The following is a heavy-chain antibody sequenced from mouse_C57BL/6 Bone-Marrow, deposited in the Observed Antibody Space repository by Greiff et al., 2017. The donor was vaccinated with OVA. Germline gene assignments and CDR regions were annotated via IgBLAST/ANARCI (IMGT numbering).Heavy chain of an antibody. D-gene: IGHD1-1*01. CDR1: GYAFSSYW. V-gene: IGHV1-80*01. Sequence: VQLQQSGAELVKPGASVKISCKASGYAFSSYWMNWVKQRPGKGLEWIGQIYPGDGDTNYNGKFKGKATLTADKSSSTAYMQLSSLTSEDSAVYFCAALTTVVARFDYWGQGTTLTVSS. J-gene: IGHJ2*01. CDR3: AALTTVVARFDY. CDR2: IYPGDGDT.